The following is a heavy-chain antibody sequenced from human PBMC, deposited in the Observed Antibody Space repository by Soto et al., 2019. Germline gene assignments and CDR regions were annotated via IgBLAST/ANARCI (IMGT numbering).Heavy chain of an antibody. Sequence: GGSLRLSCAASGFTFSSYAMSWVRQAPGKGLEWVSAIRGGGGSTYYADSVKGRFTISRDNSKNTLYLQLNSLRAEDTAVYYCAKDQGYCSGGSCYYAFDIWGQGTMVTVSS. D-gene: IGHD2-15*01. J-gene: IGHJ3*02. CDR3: AKDQGYCSGGSCYYAFDI. V-gene: IGHV3-23*01. CDR1: GFTFSSYA. CDR2: IRGGGGST.